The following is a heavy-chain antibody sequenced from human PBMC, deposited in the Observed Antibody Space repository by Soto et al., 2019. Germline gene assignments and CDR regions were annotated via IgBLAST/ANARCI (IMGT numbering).Heavy chain of an antibody. CDR1: GGSISSSSCY. CDR3: ARQFSEYDILTGYCFDY. D-gene: IGHD3-9*01. V-gene: IGHV4-39*01. Sequence: SETVSLSCTVGGGSISSSSCYWGWIRQPPGKGLEWIGIIYYSVRTYYNPSLKSRVTISVDTSKNQFSLKLSSVTAADTAVYYFARQFSEYDILTGYCFDYWGQGTLVTVSS. CDR2: IYYSVRT. J-gene: IGHJ4*02.